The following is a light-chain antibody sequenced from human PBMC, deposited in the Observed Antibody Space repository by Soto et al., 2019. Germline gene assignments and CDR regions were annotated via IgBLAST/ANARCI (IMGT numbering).Light chain of an antibody. V-gene: IGKV3D-20*02. CDR1: QSVPRSY. CDR2: GTS. CDR3: QQSNNWPQAT. Sequence: EIVSTQSPGTLSLSPGERATLSCRASQSVPRSYLAWYQQKPGQAPRLIIYGTSSRATGVPDRFSGSGSGTDFTLSISSLETEDFAVYYCQQSNNWPQATLGGGKKGELK. J-gene: IGKJ4*01.